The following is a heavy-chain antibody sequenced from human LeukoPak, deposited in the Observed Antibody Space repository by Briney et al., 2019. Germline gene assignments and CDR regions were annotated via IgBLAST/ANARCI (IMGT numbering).Heavy chain of an antibody. CDR1: GGSFSGYY. J-gene: IGHJ5*02. D-gene: IGHD3/OR15-3a*01. CDR2: INHSGST. CDR3: ERGRGFWTPRGGFDP. V-gene: IGHV4-34*01. Sequence: PSETLSLTCAVYGGSFSGYYWSWIRHPPGKGLEWIGEINHSGSTNYNPSLKSRVPISVDTSKNQFSLKLSSVTAADTAVYYCERGRGFWTPRGGFDPWGQGTLVTVSS.